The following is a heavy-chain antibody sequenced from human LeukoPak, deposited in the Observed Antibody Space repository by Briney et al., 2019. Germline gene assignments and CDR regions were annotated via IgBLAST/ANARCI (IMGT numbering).Heavy chain of an antibody. D-gene: IGHD5-24*01. CDR2: IYPGDSDT. V-gene: IGHV5-51*01. CDR3: ARTVEMATIVGYFDY. Sequence: GGSLRLSCKGSGYSFTSYWIGWVRQMPGKGLEWMGIIYPGDSDTRYSPSFQGQVTISADKSISTAYLQWSSLKASDTAMYYCARTVEMATIVGYFDYRGQGTLVTVSS. J-gene: IGHJ4*02. CDR1: GYSFTSYW.